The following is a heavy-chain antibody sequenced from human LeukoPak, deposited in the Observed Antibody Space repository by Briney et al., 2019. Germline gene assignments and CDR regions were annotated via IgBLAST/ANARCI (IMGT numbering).Heavy chain of an antibody. D-gene: IGHD3-22*01. CDR3: AKGNYDSSGYYLGRKYYFDY. J-gene: IGHJ4*02. CDR2: ISGSGGST. V-gene: IGHV3-23*01. CDR1: GFTFSSYA. Sequence: GGSLRLFCAASGFTFSSYAMSWVRQAPGKGLEWVSAISGSGGSTYYADSVKGRFAISRDNSKNTLYLQMNSLRAEDTAVYYCAKGNYDSSGYYLGRKYYFDYWGQGTLVTVSS.